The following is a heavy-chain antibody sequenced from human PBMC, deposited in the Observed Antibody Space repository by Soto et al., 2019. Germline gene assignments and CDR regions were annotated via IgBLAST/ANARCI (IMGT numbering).Heavy chain of an antibody. CDR3: ARGHITMMGYYFHH. CDR2: INAGNGNT. Sequence: GASVKVSCKASGYTFTTYAMHWVRQAPGQRLEWMGWINAGNGNTKYSQKFQGRVTITRDTSASTAYMELSSLRSEDTAVYYCARGHITMMGYYFHHWGQETLVTVSS. D-gene: IGHD3-22*01. CDR1: GYTFTTYA. V-gene: IGHV1-3*01. J-gene: IGHJ4*02.